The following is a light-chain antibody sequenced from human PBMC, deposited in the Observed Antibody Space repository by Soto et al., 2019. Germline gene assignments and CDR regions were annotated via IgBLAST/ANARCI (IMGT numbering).Light chain of an antibody. CDR1: QSVNSN. Sequence: EIVMTQSPAALSVSPGERATLSCRASQSVNSNLAWYQQKPGQAPRLLIYGASARATGFPARFSGSGSGTEFTLTISSLQSEDFAVYYCRQYINWPYTFGQGTKVDIK. CDR3: RQYINWPYT. J-gene: IGKJ2*01. CDR2: GAS. V-gene: IGKV3-15*01.